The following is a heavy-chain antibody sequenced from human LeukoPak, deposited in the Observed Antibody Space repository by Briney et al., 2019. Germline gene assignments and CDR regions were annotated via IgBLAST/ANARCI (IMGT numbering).Heavy chain of an antibody. CDR3: ARDQGMDIVVVPAADKDYYYYYYMDV. V-gene: IGHV1-69*13. CDR1: GGTFSSYA. J-gene: IGHJ6*03. Sequence: GASVKVSCKASGGTFSSYAISWVRQAPGQGLEWMGGVIPIFGTANYAQKFQGRVTITADESTSTAYMELSSLRSEDTAVYYCARDQGMDIVVVPAADKDYYYYYYMDVWGKGTTVTVSS. D-gene: IGHD2-2*03. CDR2: VIPIFGTA.